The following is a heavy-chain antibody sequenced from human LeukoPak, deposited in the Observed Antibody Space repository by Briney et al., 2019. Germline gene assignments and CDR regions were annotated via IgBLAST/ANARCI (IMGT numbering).Heavy chain of an antibody. CDR1: GGSISSYY. J-gene: IGHJ4*02. V-gene: IGHV4-59*12. CDR3: AREGIAAAGTPGGFDY. D-gene: IGHD6-13*01. CDR2: SNDSGGT. Sequence: SETLSLTCTVSGGSISSYYWSWIRQPPGKRLEWVGESNDSGGTNYNPSLKSRVTISADKSKNQVSLRLTSVTASDTAVYYCAREGIAAAGTPGGFDYWGQGTLVTVSS.